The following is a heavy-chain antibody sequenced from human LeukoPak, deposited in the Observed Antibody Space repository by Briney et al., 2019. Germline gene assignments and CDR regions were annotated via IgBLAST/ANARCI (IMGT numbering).Heavy chain of an antibody. CDR2: IRSSPNGATT. D-gene: IGHD3-22*01. J-gene: IGHJ4*02. CDR3: ARNYNTQDFDY. V-gene: IGHV3-49*04. Sequence: GGALRLSCRTSRFTFAVFAINCVPDAPQVGGGCEGLIRSSPNGATTEYGASVKGRFTISRDDSRNIAYLQMNSLKTEDTAVYYCARNYNTQDFDYWGQGILVTVSS. CDR1: RFTFAVFA.